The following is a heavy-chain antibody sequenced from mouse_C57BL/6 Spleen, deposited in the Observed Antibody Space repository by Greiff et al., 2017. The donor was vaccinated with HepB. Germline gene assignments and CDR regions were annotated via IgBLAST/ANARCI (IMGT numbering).Heavy chain of an antibody. CDR1: GYAFSSSW. V-gene: IGHV1-82*01. Sequence: VKLQQSGPELVKPGASVKISCKASGYAFSSSWMNWVKQRPGKGLEWIGRIYPGDGDTNYNGKFKGKATLTADKSSSTAYMQLSSLTSEDSAVYFCAKTGFDYWGQGTTLTVSS. CDR2: IYPGDGDT. D-gene: IGHD4-1*01. J-gene: IGHJ2*01. CDR3: AKTGFDY.